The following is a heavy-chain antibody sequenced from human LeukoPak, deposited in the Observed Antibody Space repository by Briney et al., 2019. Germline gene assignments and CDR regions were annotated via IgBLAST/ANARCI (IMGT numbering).Heavy chain of an antibody. D-gene: IGHD3-22*01. CDR2: IYSGGST. J-gene: IGHJ4*02. CDR1: GFTVSSNY. Sequence: GGSLRLSCAASGFTVSSNYISWVRQAPGKGLEWVSLIYSGGSTYYADSVKGRFTISRDNSKNTLYLQMNSLSAEDTAVYYCATDGDRYYFDTSGPYWGQGTLVTVSS. V-gene: IGHV3-66*01. CDR3: ATDGDRYYFDTSGPY.